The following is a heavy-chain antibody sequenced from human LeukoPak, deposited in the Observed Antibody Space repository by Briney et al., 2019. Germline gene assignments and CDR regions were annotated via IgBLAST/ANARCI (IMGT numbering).Heavy chain of an antibody. Sequence: SETLSLTCTVSGGSISSSNSYWGWIRQPPGKGLEWIGSIHYSGSTYYNPSLKGRVTISVDTSKNQFFLKLSSVTAADTAVYYCARLHYYDSSGYVDYWGQGTLVAVSS. J-gene: IGHJ4*02. D-gene: IGHD3-22*01. V-gene: IGHV4-39*01. CDR1: GGSISSSNSY. CDR2: IHYSGST. CDR3: ARLHYYDSSGYVDY.